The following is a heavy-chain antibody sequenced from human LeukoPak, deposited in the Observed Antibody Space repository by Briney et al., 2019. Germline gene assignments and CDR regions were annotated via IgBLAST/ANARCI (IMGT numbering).Heavy chain of an antibody. CDR2: IYYSGST. D-gene: IGHD2-2*01. CDR1: GGSISSYY. CDR3: ARQPRDCSSTSCYGDWFDP. Sequence: PSETLSLTCTVSGGSISSYYWSWIRQPPGKGLEWIGYIYYSGSTNYNPSLKSRVTISVDTSKNQFSLKLSSVTAADTAVYYCARQPRDCSSTSCYGDWFDPWGQGTLVTVSS. J-gene: IGHJ5*02. V-gene: IGHV4-59*08.